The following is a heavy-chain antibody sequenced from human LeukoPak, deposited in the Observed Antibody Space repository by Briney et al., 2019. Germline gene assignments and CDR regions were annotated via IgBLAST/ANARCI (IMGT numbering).Heavy chain of an antibody. Sequence: PSETLSLTCTVSGGSISSYYWSWIRQPPGKGLEWIGYIYNRGSTNYNPSLKSRVTISVDTSKNNFSLKLSSVTAADTVVYYCARGGYSYGYDDDFDYWGQGTLVTVSS. D-gene: IGHD5-18*01. CDR3: ARGGYSYGYDDDFDY. CDR2: IYNRGST. CDR1: GGSISSYY. V-gene: IGHV4-59*01. J-gene: IGHJ4*02.